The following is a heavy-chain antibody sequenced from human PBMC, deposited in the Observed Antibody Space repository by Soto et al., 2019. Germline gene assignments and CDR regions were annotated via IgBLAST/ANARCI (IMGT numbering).Heavy chain of an antibody. CDR2: INGGNGYT. J-gene: IGHJ4*02. V-gene: IGHV1-3*01. CDR1: GYSFTAYA. CDR3: ARAGSGWSFDY. Sequence: QVQLVQSGAEVKKPGASVKVSCKASGYSFTAYAIHWVRQAPGQRLEWMGWINGGNGYTKYSQKFQGRVTITGDTSASTVYMELTSLRSKDTAVYYCARAGSGWSFDYWGQGTLVTVSS. D-gene: IGHD6-19*01.